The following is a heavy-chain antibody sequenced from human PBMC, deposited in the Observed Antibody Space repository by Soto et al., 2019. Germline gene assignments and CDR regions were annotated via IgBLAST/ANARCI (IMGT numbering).Heavy chain of an antibody. CDR2: IYYSGST. D-gene: IGHD3-16*01. CDR3: ASLWGWSVDY. V-gene: IGHV4-59*08. Sequence: QVQLQESGPGLVKPSETLSLTCTVSGGSISSYYWSWIRQPPGKGLEWIGYIYYSGSTNYNPSLXSXVXIXXDTSKNQCSLKLSSETAADTAVYYCASLWGWSVDYWGQGTLVTVSS. J-gene: IGHJ4*02. CDR1: GGSISSYY.